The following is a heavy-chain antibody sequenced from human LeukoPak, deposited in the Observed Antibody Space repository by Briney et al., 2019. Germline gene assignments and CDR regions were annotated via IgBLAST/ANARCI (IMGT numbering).Heavy chain of an antibody. CDR1: GGSISSYY. D-gene: IGHD3-3*01. J-gene: IGHJ5*02. Sequence: KTSETLSLTCTVSGGSISSYYWSWIRQPPGKGLEWIGYIYSSGSTNYNPSLMSRVTISLDTSKNQFSLKLSSVTAADTAVYYCARTIRLLEGFDPWGQGTLVTVSS. CDR2: IYSSGST. V-gene: IGHV4-4*09. CDR3: ARTIRLLEGFDP.